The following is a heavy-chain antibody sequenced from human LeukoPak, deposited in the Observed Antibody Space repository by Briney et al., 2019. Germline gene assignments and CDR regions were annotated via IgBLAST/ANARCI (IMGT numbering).Heavy chain of an antibody. V-gene: IGHV3-74*01. CDR2: INSDGSSP. Sequence: PGGSLRLSCAASGFTFDDYAMHWVRQTPGKGLVWVSGINSDGSSPSYVDSVKGRFTISRDNAKNKFYLQMNSLGADDSAVYYCARGGYGAHMGWGQGILVTVSS. CDR3: ARGGYGAHMG. J-gene: IGHJ4*02. CDR1: GFTFDDYA. D-gene: IGHD4-17*01.